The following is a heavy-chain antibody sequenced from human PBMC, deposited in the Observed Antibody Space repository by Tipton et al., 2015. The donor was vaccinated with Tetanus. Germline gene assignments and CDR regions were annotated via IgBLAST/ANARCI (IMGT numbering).Heavy chain of an antibody. CDR2: IYRDGTT. Sequence: SLRLSCEASGFIISNNNMNWVRQAPGKGLEWVSVIYRDGTTHYADSVKGRFTISRDITKNTLNLQTNSLRAEDTAVYYCAKEGPTLYSGRGIDYWGQGTLVTVSS. J-gene: IGHJ4*02. V-gene: IGHV3-53*01. CDR1: GFIISNNN. D-gene: IGHD4-11*01. CDR3: AKEGPTLYSGRGIDY.